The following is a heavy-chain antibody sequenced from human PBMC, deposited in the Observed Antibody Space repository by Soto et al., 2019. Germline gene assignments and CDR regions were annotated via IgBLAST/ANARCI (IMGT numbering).Heavy chain of an antibody. CDR1: GGSISSSSYY. V-gene: IGHV4-39*01. CDR3: ARHSLWSGYYIGGQKNWYFDR. Sequence: SETLSLTCTVSGGSISSSSYYWGWIRQPPGKGLEWIGSIYYSGSTYYNPSLKSRVTISVDTSKNQFSLKLSSVTAADTAVYYCARHSLWSGYYIGGQKNWYFDRWGRGTLVTVSS. D-gene: IGHD3-3*01. CDR2: IYYSGST. J-gene: IGHJ2*01.